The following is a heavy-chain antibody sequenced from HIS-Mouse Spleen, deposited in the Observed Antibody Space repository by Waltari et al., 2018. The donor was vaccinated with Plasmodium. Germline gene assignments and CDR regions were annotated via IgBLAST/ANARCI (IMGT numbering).Heavy chain of an antibody. D-gene: IGHD6-13*01. CDR1: GFTFSSYW. CDR3: ARSWYWYFDL. V-gene: IGHV3-7*01. Sequence: EVQLVESGGGLVQPGGSLRLSCAASGFTFSSYWMSWVRQAPGKGLVWVTNINEDGSEKYYVDSVKDRFTISRDNAKNSLYLKMNSLRAEDTAVYYCARSWYWYFDLWGRGTLVTVSS. CDR2: INEDGSEK. J-gene: IGHJ2*01.